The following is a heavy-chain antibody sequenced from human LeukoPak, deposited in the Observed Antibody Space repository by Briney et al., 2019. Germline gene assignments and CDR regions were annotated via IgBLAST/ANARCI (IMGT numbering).Heavy chain of an antibody. CDR3: ATSLYKWRGYSGNDHDY. Sequence: PGGSLRLSCIGSGLTFNPHWMMWIRQAPGKGLEWVANINQDGNEKNYVDSVKGRFTISRDNSKSSLFLQMTSLKTEDTAVYYCATSLYKWRGYSGNDHDYWGQGTLVHVSS. V-gene: IGHV3-7*01. D-gene: IGHD5-12*01. J-gene: IGHJ4*02. CDR1: GLTFNPHW. CDR2: INQDGNEK.